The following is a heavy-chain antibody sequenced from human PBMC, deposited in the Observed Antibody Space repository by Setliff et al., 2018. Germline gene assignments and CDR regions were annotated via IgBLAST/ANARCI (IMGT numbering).Heavy chain of an antibody. D-gene: IGHD1-26*01. V-gene: IGHV4-59*12. Sequence: LSLTCTVSGGSISSYYWSWTRQPPGKGLEWIGYIYYSGSTNYNPSLKSRVTMSVDTSKNQFSLKLSSVTAADTAVYYCARKGISALSGAFDMWGQGTMVTVSS. CDR1: GGSISSYY. CDR2: IYYSGST. J-gene: IGHJ3*02. CDR3: ARKGISALSGAFDM.